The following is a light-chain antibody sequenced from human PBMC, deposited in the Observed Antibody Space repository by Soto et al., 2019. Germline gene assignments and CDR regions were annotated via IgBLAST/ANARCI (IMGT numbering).Light chain of an antibody. CDR1: QSVGSK. CDR2: GAS. Sequence: EIVMTQSPATLSVSPGERATLSCRASQSVGSKLAWYQQKPGQAPRLLIYGASTRATGIPARFSGSGSGTEFTLTISSLQSEDVEVYFCQQYDTWPLTFGGGAKVEIK. V-gene: IGKV3-15*01. CDR3: QQYDTWPLT. J-gene: IGKJ4*01.